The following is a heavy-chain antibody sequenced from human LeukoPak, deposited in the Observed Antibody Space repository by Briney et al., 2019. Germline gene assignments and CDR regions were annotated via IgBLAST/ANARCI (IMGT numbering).Heavy chain of an antibody. D-gene: IGHD2/OR15-2a*01. CDR1: GFTFSSYN. J-gene: IGHJ6*03. CDR2: ISSSSTTI. Sequence: GGSLRLSCAASGFTFSSYNMNWVRQAPGKGLEWVSYISSSSTTIYYADSVKGRFTISRDNAKNSLYLQMNSLRAEDTAVYYCAGVGSNSYYYYYYYMDVWGKGTTVTVSS. CDR3: AGVGSNSYYYYYYYMDV. V-gene: IGHV3-48*01.